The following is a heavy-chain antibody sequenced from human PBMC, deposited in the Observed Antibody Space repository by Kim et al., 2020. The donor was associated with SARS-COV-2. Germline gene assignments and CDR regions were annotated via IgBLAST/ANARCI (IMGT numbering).Heavy chain of an antibody. CDR2: ISYDGSNN. CDR1: GFTFSTYA. J-gene: IGHJ6*02. V-gene: IGHV3-30-3*01. CDR3: ARDPWSRLRGLIYSYYGMDV. Sequence: GGSLRLSCAASGFTFSTYAMHWVRQTPGKGLQWVAVISYDGSNNHYADSVKGRFTISRDNSKNTLYLQMNSLRPEDTAVYHCARDPWSRLRGLIYSYYGMDVWGQGTTVTVSS. D-gene: IGHD3-10*01.